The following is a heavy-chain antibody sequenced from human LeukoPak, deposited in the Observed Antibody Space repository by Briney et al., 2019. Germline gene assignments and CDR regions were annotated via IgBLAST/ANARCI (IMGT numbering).Heavy chain of an antibody. D-gene: IGHD6-19*01. CDR1: GGSISSYY. CDR2: IYYSGST. Sequence: PSETLSLTCTVSGGSISSYYWSWIRQPPGKGLEWIGYIYYSGSTNYNPSLKSRVTISVDTSKNQFSLKLSSVTAADTAVYYCARGKLWQWLVSGRVLYFDYWGQGTLVTVSS. V-gene: IGHV4-59*12. J-gene: IGHJ4*02. CDR3: ARGKLWQWLVSGRVLYFDY.